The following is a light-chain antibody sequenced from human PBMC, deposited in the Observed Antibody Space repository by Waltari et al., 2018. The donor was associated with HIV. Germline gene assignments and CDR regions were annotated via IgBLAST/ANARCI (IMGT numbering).Light chain of an antibody. J-gene: IGKJ1*01. CDR1: HDIKKH. V-gene: IGKV1-33*01. Sequence: IQMTQSPSSLSSYVGHTFTITCQARHDIKKHLNWYQQKPGEAPKILISEASNLEMGVPSRFSGTGSGRDFSLTISSLQPEDVATYYCQQSDTLWTFGQGTKVE. CDR3: QQSDTLWT. CDR2: EAS.